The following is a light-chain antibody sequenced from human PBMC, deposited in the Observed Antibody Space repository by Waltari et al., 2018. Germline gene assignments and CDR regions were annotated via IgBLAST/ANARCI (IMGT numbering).Light chain of an antibody. Sequence: QLVLTQSPSASASLGASVQLTCTLSSWHSSNIIAWLQQRPERGPRYLMKVNSDGSHSKGDDIPDRFSGSSSGAERYLTISSLQSEDEADYYCETGGHGTWVFGGGTKLTVL. CDR2: VNSDGSH. CDR3: ETGGHGTWV. CDR1: SWHSSNI. J-gene: IGLJ3*02. V-gene: IGLV4-69*01.